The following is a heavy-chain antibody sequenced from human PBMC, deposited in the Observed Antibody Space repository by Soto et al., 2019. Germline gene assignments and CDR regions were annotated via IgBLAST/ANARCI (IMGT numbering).Heavy chain of an antibody. CDR2: IYYSGST. J-gene: IGHJ3*02. CDR3: ASPSWDSSGYYDAFDI. CDR1: GGSISSSSFH. V-gene: IGHV4-39*01. D-gene: IGHD3-22*01. Sequence: PSETLSLTCTVSGGSISSSSFHWGWIRQPPGKGLEWIGSIYYSGSTYYSPSLKSRVTISVDTSKNQFSLKLSSVTAADTAVYYCASPSWDSSGYYDAFDIWGQGTMVT.